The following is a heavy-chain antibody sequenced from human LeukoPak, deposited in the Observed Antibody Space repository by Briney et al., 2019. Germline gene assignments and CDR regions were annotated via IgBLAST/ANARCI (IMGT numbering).Heavy chain of an antibody. J-gene: IGHJ4*02. CDR2: INHSGST. V-gene: IGHV4-34*01. D-gene: IGHD6-19*01. Sequence: SETLSLTCAVYGGSFSGYYWSWIRQPPGKGLEWIGEINHSGSTNYNPSLKSRVTISVDTSKNQFSLKLSSVTAADTAVYYCARHRYSSGPEYYFDYWGQGTLVTVSS. CDR3: ARHRYSSGPEYYFDY. CDR1: GGSFSGYY.